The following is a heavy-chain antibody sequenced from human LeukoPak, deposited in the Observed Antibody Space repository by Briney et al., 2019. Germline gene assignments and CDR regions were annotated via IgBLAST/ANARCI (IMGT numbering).Heavy chain of an antibody. J-gene: IGHJ4*02. CDR2: ISYDGSKK. CDR1: GFTLNCYA. Sequence: GWSLTLSRPACGFTLNCYAMHGVGQAPSKGLEWVAVISYDGSKKYYADSVKGRFTISRDNSKNTVYLQMNSLRSEDTAVYHCARDILYCSTTRCYAYDYWGQGTRVTVSS. V-gene: IGHV3-30*04. CDR3: ARDILYCSTTRCYAYDY. D-gene: IGHD2-2*01.